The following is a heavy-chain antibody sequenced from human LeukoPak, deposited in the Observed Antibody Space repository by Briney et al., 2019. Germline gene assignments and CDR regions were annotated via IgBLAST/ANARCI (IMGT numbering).Heavy chain of an antibody. J-gene: IGHJ4*02. CDR3: ARDFGYRYGFSFDY. CDR1: GFTFCSYS. Sequence: GGSLRLSCAASGFTFCSYSMNGVRQAPGGGLEWVSYISSSSSTISYADSGTGRFTISRDNAKSSLYLQMNSVRAEHTYVYDCARDFGYRYGFSFDYWGQGTRVTVSS. CDR2: ISSSSSTI. V-gene: IGHV3-48*04. D-gene: IGHD5-18*01.